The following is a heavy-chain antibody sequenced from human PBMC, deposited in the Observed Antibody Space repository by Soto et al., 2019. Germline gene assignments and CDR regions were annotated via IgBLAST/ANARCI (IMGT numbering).Heavy chain of an antibody. CDR1: GYTFTSYG. CDR3: ARTLYGDNVDY. Sequence: ASVKVSCKASGYTFTSYGISWVRQAPGQGLEWMGWISAYNGNTNYAQKFQGRVTMTRNTSISTAYMELSSLRSEDTAVYYCARTLYGDNVDYWGQGILVTVSS. D-gene: IGHD4-17*01. V-gene: IGHV1-18*01. CDR2: ISAYNGNT. J-gene: IGHJ4*02.